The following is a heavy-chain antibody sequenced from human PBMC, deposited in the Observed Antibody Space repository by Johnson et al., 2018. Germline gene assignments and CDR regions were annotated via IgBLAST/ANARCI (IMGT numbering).Heavy chain of an antibody. CDR2: ISSSGRTV. V-gene: IGHV3-11*01. D-gene: IGHD3-10*01. CDR3: ARDGRSWTHNAEYLQH. J-gene: IGHJ1*01. Sequence: VQLVECGGGLVQHGGSLRLSCAASGFTFSAYYMSWIRQAPGKGLEWVSYISSSGRTVYYADSVKGRFTISRYNAKNSLYLQMNNPRAEDTAVYYCARDGRSWTHNAEYLQHWGQGTPVTVSS. CDR1: GFTFSAYY.